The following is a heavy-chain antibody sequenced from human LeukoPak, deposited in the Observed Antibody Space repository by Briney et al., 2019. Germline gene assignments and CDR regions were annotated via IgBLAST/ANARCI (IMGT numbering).Heavy chain of an antibody. CDR2: INPSGGST. CDR3: GXXXXSXXDP. Sequence: GXXXTXXYMXWVRQAPGQGLEGMGIINPSGGSTSYAQKFQGRVTMTRDTSISTAYMELSRLRSDDTAVYYCGXXXXSXXDPXXXXXLVTVSS. CDR1: GXXXTXXY. J-gene: IGHJ5*02. V-gene: IGHV1-46*01.